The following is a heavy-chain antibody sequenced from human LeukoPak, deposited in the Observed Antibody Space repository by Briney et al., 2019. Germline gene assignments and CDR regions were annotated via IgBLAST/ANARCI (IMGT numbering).Heavy chain of an antibody. J-gene: IGHJ4*02. CDR3: ARAGDFGVVIMSDYFDY. CDR1: GYTFTSYY. Sequence: ASVKVSCKASGYTFTSYYMRWVRQAPGQGLEWMGIINPSGGSTSYARKFQGRVTMTRDTSTSTVYMELSSLRSEDTAVYYCARAGDFGVVIMSDYFDYWGQGTLVTVSS. CDR2: INPSGGST. V-gene: IGHV1-46*01. D-gene: IGHD3-3*01.